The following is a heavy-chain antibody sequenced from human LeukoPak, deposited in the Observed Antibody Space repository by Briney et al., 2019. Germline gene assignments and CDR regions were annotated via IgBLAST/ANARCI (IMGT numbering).Heavy chain of an antibody. V-gene: IGHV3-7*01. Sequence: PGRSLRLSCAASGFTFSSYWMSWVRQAPGKGLEWVANIKQDGSEKYYVDSVKGRFTISRDNAKNSLYLQMNSLRAEDTAVYYCARKDVVARAEYYFDYWGQGTLVTVSS. J-gene: IGHJ4*02. D-gene: IGHD2-15*01. CDR3: ARKDVVARAEYYFDY. CDR2: IKQDGSEK. CDR1: GFTFSSYW.